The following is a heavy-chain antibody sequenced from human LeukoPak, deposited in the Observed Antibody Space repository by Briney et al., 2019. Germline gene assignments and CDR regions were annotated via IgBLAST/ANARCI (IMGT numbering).Heavy chain of an antibody. CDR2: IKQDGSEK. CDR3: ARIVDGYPFDY. V-gene: IGHV3-7*01. Sequence: GGSLRLSCAASGFTFSSYWMSWVRQAPGKGLEWVANIKQDGSEKYYVDSVKGRFTISRDNAKYSLYLQMNSLRAEDTAVYYCARIVDGYPFDYWGQGALVTVSS. J-gene: IGHJ4*02. CDR1: GFTFSSYW. D-gene: IGHD5-24*01.